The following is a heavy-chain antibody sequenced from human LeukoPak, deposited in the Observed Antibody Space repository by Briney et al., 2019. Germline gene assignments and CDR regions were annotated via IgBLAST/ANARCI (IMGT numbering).Heavy chain of an antibody. D-gene: IGHD3-22*01. CDR2: IYYSGST. CDR1: GGSISSYY. Sequence: SETLSLTRTVSGGSISSYYWSWIRQPPGKGLEWIGYIYYSGSTNYNPSLKSRVTISVDTSKNQFSLKLSSVTAADTAVYYCARGYGDSSGYPFDYWGQGTLVTVSS. J-gene: IGHJ4*02. CDR3: ARGYGDSSGYPFDY. V-gene: IGHV4-59*01.